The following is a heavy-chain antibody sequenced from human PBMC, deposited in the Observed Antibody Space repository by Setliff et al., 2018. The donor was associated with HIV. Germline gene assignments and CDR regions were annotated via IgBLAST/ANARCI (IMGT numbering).Heavy chain of an antibody. Sequence: LSLTCTVSGGSIRSIDYFWGWIRQPPGKGLEWLGNIGNIYYGGTTYYNPSLKGRITVSVFTSSQQLSLTLTSVTPADTAVYYCARLRAAGTVHYFDPWGQGTQVTVSS. CDR1: GGSIRSIDYF. J-gene: IGHJ5*02. CDR3: ARLRAAGTVHYFDP. CDR2: IYYGGTT. V-gene: IGHV4-39*01. D-gene: IGHD6-13*01.